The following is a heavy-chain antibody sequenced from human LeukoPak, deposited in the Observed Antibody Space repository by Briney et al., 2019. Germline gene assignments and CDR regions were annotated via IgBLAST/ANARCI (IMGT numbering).Heavy chain of an antibody. J-gene: IGHJ6*02. Sequence: SETLSLTCAVYGGSFSGYYWSWIRQPPGKGLEWIGEINHSGSTNYNPSLKSRVTISVDTSKNQFSLKLSSVTAADTAVYYCARDLVGGFLEWPSYYYYYGMDVWGQGTTVTVSS. D-gene: IGHD3-3*01. CDR2: INHSGST. CDR3: ARDLVGGFLEWPSYYYYYGMDV. V-gene: IGHV4-34*01. CDR1: GGSFSGYY.